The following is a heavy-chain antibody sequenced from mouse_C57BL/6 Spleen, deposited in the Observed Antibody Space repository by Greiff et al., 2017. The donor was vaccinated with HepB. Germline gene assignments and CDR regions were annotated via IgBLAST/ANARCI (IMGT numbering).Heavy chain of an antibody. J-gene: IGHJ2*01. CDR3: ARDWDEDY. CDR1: GFNLKDYY. CDR2: FDPEDGET. D-gene: IGHD4-1*01. Sequence: VQLQQSGAELVKPGASVKLSCTASGFNLKDYYMHWVKQRTEQGLEWIGRFDPEDGETKYAPTFQGKATITAETASNTAYRQLSSRTSEDTAVYYCARDWDEDYWGQGTTLTVSS. V-gene: IGHV14-2*01.